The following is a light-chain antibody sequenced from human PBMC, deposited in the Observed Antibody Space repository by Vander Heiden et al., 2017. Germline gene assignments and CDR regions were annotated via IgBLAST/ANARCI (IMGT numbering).Light chain of an antibody. CDR2: GAS. Sequence: EIVLTQYPGTLSWSTGERATLSCRASQRVSSRYLAWYQQKPGQAPRLLSVGASSSATCIPDRFRGSGSVTDFTLTISRLEPEDFAVYYCQQYGSSPYTFGQGTKLEIK. CDR1: QRVSSRY. J-gene: IGKJ2*01. CDR3: QQYGSSPYT. V-gene: IGKV3-20*01.